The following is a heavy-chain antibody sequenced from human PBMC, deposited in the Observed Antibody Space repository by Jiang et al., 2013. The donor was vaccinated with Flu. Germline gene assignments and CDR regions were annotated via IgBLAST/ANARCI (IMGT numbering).Heavy chain of an antibody. CDR1: GGTFSSYA. Sequence: KPGSSVKVSCKASGGTFSSYAISWVRQAPGQGLEWMGGIIPIFGTANYAQKFQGRVTITADESTSTAYMELSSLRSEDTAVYYCARVATPVGAFDIWGQGTMVTVSS. V-gene: IGHV1-69*01. J-gene: IGHJ3*02. CDR3: ARVATPVGAFDI. D-gene: IGHD5-12*01. CDR2: IIPIFGTA.